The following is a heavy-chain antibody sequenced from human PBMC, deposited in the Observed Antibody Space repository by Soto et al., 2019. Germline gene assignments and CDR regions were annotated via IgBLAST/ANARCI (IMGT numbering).Heavy chain of an antibody. Sequence: QLQLQESGSGLVKPSQTQSLTCAVSGGSISSGGYSWSWIRQPPGKGLEWIGYIYHSGSTYYNPSLKSRVTISVDRSKNQFSLKLSSVTAADTAVYYCARARGLGAVAVDYWGQGTLVTVSS. D-gene: IGHD6-19*01. CDR1: GGSISSGGYS. CDR3: ARARGLGAVAVDY. CDR2: IYHSGST. V-gene: IGHV4-30-2*01. J-gene: IGHJ4*02.